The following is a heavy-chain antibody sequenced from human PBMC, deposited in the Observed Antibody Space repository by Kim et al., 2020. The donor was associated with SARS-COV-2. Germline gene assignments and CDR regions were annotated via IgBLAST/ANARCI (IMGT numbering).Heavy chain of an antibody. J-gene: IGHJ5*02. Sequence: FGTANYAQKFQGRVTITADESTSTAYMELSSLRSEDTAVYYCARGGQGHPWGQGTLVTVSS. V-gene: IGHV1-69*01. D-gene: IGHD6-25*01. CDR3: ARGGQGHP. CDR2: FGTA.